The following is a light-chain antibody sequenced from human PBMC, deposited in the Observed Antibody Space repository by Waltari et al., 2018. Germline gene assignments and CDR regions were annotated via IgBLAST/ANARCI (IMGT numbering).Light chain of an antibody. CDR2: HTS. V-gene: IGKV3-20*01. CDR3: QKYDFLPAT. J-gene: IGKJ1*01. Sequence: EIVLTQSPGTLSLSPGERATLSCRASPGVGKYLAWYQKRPCQAPRLLISHTSIRATGIPDRFSGRGYGTDFSLTISRLEPEDFAVYYCQKYDFLPATFGQGTTVEIK. CDR1: PGVGKY.